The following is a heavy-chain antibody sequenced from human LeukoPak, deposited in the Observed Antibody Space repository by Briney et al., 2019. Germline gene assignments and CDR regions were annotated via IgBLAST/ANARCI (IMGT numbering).Heavy chain of an antibody. J-gene: IGHJ4*02. D-gene: IGHD3-10*01. CDR2: MNQDGSAK. CDR1: GFTFSDSW. V-gene: IGHV3-7*01. CDR3: ARGRNRYGSGSYYSPVSDY. Sequence: GGSLRLSCAASGFTFSDSWMSWVRQAPGQGLEWVANMNQDGSAKGYVDSVKGRFTISRDNAKNSLYLQMNSLRAEDTAVYYCARGRNRYGSGSYYSPVSDYWGQGTLVTVSS.